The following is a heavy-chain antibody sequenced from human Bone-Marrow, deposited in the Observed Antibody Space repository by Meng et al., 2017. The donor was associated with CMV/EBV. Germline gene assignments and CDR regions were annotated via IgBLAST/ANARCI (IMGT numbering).Heavy chain of an antibody. CDR2: INPNSGGT. CDR1: GYTFTGYY. CDR3: ARDWRVRGYYYGMDV. J-gene: IGHJ6*02. V-gene: IGHV1-2*02. D-gene: IGHD3-3*01. Sequence: ASVKVSCKASGYTFTGYYMHWVRQAPGQGLEWMGWINPNSGGTNYAQKFQGRVTMTRDTSISTAYMELSRLRSDDTAVYYCARDWRVRGYYYGMDVWGQGTTVTVSS.